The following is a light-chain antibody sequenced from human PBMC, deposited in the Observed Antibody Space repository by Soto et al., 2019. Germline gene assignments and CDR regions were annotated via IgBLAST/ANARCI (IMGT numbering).Light chain of an antibody. CDR2: KAS. CDR1: QTISSW. V-gene: IGKV1-5*03. J-gene: IGKJ2*01. Sequence: DIQMTQSPSTLSASVGDRVTITCRASQTISSWLAWYQQKPGKAPKLLIYKASTLESGVPSRFSGGESGTEFTLTMSSLQPDDFATYYCQQYNSYSPYTFGQGTKLEIK. CDR3: QQYNSYSPYT.